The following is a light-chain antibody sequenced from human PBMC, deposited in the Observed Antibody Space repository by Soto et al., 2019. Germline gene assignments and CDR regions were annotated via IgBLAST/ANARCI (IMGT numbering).Light chain of an antibody. CDR2: GAS. V-gene: IGKV3-20*01. J-gene: IGKJ4*01. CDR1: QSVYSSY. Sequence: EIVLTQSPGTLSLSPGERATLSCRASQSVYSSYLAWYQQKPGQAPRLLIYGASSRATGIPDRFSGSGSGTDFTLTISRLEPEVFAVYFCQQYGSSPLTFGGGTKVELK. CDR3: QQYGSSPLT.